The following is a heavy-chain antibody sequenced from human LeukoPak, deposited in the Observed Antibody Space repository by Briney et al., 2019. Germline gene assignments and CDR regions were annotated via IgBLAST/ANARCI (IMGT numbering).Heavy chain of an antibody. CDR2: IRYDGSNK. J-gene: IGHJ4*02. V-gene: IGHV3-30*02. Sequence: GGSLRLSCAASGFTFSSYGMHWVRQAPGKGLEWVAFIRYDGSNKYYADSVKGRFTISRDNSKNTLYLQMNSLRAEDTAVYYCARGLRVAGTYIGGYWGQGTLVTVSS. CDR1: GFTFSSYG. D-gene: IGHD6-19*01. CDR3: ARGLRVAGTYIGGY.